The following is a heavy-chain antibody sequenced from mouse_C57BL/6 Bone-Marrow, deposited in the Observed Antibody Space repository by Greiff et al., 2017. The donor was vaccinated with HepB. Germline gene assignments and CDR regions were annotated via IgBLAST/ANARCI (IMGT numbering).Heavy chain of an antibody. CDR2: IDPEDGET. Sequence: VQLQQSGAELVKPGASVKLSCTASGFNIKDYYMHWVKQRTEQGLEWIGRIDPEDGETKYAPKFQGKATITADTSSNKAYLQLSSLTAEDTAVYYCASPYYSNYRYFDVWGTGTTVTVSS. CDR3: ASPYYSNYRYFDV. V-gene: IGHV14-2*01. J-gene: IGHJ1*03. D-gene: IGHD2-5*01. CDR1: GFNIKDYY.